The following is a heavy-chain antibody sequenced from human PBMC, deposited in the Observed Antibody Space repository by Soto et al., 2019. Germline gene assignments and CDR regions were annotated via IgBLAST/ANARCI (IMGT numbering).Heavy chain of an antibody. J-gene: IGHJ6*04. CDR3: ARAPEYRAQGGGGGATDV. CDR2: IYYSGST. Sequence: SETLSLTCTVSGGSISSYYWSWIRQPPGKGLEWIGYIYYSGSTNYNPSLKSRVTISVDTSKNHFSLKLSSVTAADTAVYYCARAPEYRAQGGGGGATDVCGKGTTVTVSS. CDR1: GGSISSYY. V-gene: IGHV4-59*01. D-gene: IGHD6-6*01.